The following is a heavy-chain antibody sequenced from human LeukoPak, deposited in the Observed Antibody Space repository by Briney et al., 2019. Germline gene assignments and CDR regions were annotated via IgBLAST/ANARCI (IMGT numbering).Heavy chain of an antibody. J-gene: IGHJ3*02. V-gene: IGHV3-48*01. CDR2: ISSSSSTI. Sequence: GGSLRLSCAASGFTFSSYSMNWVRQSPGKGLEWVSYISSSSSTIYYADSVKGRFTISTDNAKSSLYLQMNSLRAEDTAVYYCARDPNFILVGRRAFDIWGQGTMVTVSS. D-gene: IGHD2-21*01. CDR3: ARDPNFILVGRRAFDI. CDR1: GFTFSSYS.